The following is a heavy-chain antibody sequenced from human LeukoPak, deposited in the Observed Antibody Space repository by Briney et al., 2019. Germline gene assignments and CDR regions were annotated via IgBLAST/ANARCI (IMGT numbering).Heavy chain of an antibody. CDR2: ISGSGGST. J-gene: IGHJ4*02. V-gene: IGHV3-23*01. CDR3: AKALGYSYPTFVDY. D-gene: IGHD5-18*01. CDR1: GFTFSSYA. Sequence: PGGSLRLSCAASGFTFSSYAMSWVRQAPGKGLEWVSAISGSGGSTYYADSVKGRFTISRDNSKNTLYLQMNSLRAEDTAVYYCAKALGYSYPTFVDYWGQGTLVTVST.